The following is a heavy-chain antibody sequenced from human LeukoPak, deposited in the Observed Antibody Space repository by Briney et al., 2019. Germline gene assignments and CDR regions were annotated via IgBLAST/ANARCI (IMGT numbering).Heavy chain of an antibody. CDR3: ASQPPFIAARQTTDY. Sequence: SETLSLTCTVSGGSISSSSYYWGWIRQPPGKGLEWIGSIYYSGSTYYNPSLKSRVTISVDMSKNQFSLKLISVTAADTAVYYCASQPPFIAARQTTDYWGQGTLVTVSS. J-gene: IGHJ4*02. CDR2: IYYSGST. CDR1: GGSISSSSYY. D-gene: IGHD6-6*01. V-gene: IGHV4-39*01.